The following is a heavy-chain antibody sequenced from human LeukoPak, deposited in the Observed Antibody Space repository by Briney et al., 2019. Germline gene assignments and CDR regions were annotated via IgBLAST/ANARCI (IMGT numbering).Heavy chain of an antibody. CDR3: AGTNTTCCNY. J-gene: IGHJ4*02. V-gene: IGHV3-74*01. CDR1: GFTFSSYA. Sequence: GGSLRLSCAASGFTFSSYAMSWVRQAPGKGLVWVSRISGDGSTTNYADSVKGRFTISRDNAKNTLYLQMNSLRADDSAVYYCAGTNTTCCNYWGQGTLVTVSS. D-gene: IGHD2-2*01. CDR2: ISGDGSTT.